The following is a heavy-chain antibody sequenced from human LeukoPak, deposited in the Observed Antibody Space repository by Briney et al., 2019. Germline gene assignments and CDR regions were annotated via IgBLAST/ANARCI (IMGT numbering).Heavy chain of an antibody. V-gene: IGHV3-15*01. CDR1: GFGLSGIT. Sequence: AGGSLRLSCVASGFGLSGITMNWVRQAPGKGLEWVGRIKRKTDGGATYYAAPVKGRFIISRDDSTHTLYLQMSSLKTEDTALYYCTTENYGDYVLDHWGQGTLVTVSS. CDR3: TTENYGDYVLDH. D-gene: IGHD4-17*01. CDR2: IKRKTDGGAT. J-gene: IGHJ4*02.